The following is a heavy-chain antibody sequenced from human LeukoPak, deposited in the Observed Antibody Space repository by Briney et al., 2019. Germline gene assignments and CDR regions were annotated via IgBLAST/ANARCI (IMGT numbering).Heavy chain of an antibody. V-gene: IGHV4-38-2*01. Sequence: SETLSLTCAVSGYSISSGYYWGWIRQPPGKGLEWIGSIYHSGSTYYNPSLKSRVTISVDTSKNQFSQKLSSVTAADTAVYYCATVATVVSDDAFDIWGQGTMVTVSS. CDR1: GYSISSGYY. CDR2: IYHSGST. D-gene: IGHD4-23*01. J-gene: IGHJ3*02. CDR3: ATVATVVSDDAFDI.